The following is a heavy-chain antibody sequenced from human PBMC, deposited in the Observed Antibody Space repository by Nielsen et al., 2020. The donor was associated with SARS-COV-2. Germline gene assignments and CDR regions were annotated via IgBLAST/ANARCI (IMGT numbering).Heavy chain of an antibody. D-gene: IGHD4-23*01. V-gene: IGHV3-30*18. CDR3: AKDGGYGGSSGGFDP. J-gene: IGHJ5*02. Sequence: GGSLRPSCAPSGFTFSSYGMHWVRQAPGKGLEWVAVISYDGSNKYYADSVKGRFTISRDNSKNTLYLQMNSLRAEDTAVYYCAKDGGYGGSSGGFDPWGQGTLVTVSS. CDR2: ISYDGSNK. CDR1: GFTFSSYG.